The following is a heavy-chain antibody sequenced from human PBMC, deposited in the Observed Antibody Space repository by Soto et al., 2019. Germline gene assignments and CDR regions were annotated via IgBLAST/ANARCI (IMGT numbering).Heavy chain of an antibody. CDR1: GFTFSSYG. Sequence: GGSLRLSCAASGFTFSSYGMHWVRQAPGKGLEWVAVIWYDGSNKYYADSVKGRFTISRDNSKNTLYLQMNSLRAEDTAVYYCARDTYCSGGSCYSVEDYTGANFDYWGQGTLVTVSS. CDR3: ARDTYCSGGSCYSVEDYTGANFDY. D-gene: IGHD2-15*01. V-gene: IGHV3-33*01. J-gene: IGHJ4*02. CDR2: IWYDGSNK.